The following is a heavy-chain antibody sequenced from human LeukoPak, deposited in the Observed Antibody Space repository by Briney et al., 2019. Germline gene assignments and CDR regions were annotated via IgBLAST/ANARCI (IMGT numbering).Heavy chain of an antibody. V-gene: IGHV1-2*02. J-gene: IGHJ5*02. D-gene: IGHD3-10*01. Sequence: ASVKVSCKASGYAFIGYYMHWVRQAPAQGLEWMGWINPSTGATKSAQNFQGRITMTRDTSINTVYMGLSRLTSDDTAIYYCARRPPYYGSGTSNWFDPWGQGTLVIVSS. CDR3: ARRPPYYGSGTSNWFDP. CDR1: GYAFIGYY. CDR2: INPSTGAT.